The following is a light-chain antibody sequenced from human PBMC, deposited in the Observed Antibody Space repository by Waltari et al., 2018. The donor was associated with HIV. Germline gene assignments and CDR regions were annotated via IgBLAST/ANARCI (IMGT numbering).Light chain of an antibody. CDR2: DPE. CDR3: LLSFGNDRL. CDR1: AGGFTSGHY. J-gene: IGLJ2*01. V-gene: IGLV7-46*01. Sequence: QPVVTQQPSLTVSPGGTVILPCASSAGGFTSGHYPHWFQQRPGQAPKTLLYDPEKKHRWTPARFSGSVLAGKATLTLSGAHPDDEAKYYCLLSFGNDRLFGGGTLLTVL.